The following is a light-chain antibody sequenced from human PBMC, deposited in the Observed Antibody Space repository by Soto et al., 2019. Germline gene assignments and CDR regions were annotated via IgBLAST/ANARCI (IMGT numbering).Light chain of an antibody. CDR2: EAS. J-gene: IGLJ1*01. CDR3: SLYTSENTYV. CDR1: STDFVSYNR. V-gene: IGLV2-18*01. Sequence: QSSMTHPPSLSGSPGQSVPISCTGTSTDFVSYNRVSWYQQPPGTAPKLIIYEASNRPSGVPDRFSGSKSGNTASLTISGLQAADEADYYCSLYTSENTYVFGTGTKVTVL.